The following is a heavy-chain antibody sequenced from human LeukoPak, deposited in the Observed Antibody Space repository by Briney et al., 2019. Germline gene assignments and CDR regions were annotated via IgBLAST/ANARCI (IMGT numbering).Heavy chain of an antibody. J-gene: IGHJ4*02. CDR1: GFTFDSYG. Sequence: PGGSLRLSCAASGFTFDSYGMHWVRQAPGKGLEWVAVISYDGNNKYYANSVKGRFTISRDNSKNTLYLQMNSLRAEDTAVYYCTRERDLSLYYFDYWGQETLVTVSS. V-gene: IGHV3-30*03. CDR2: ISYDGNNK. CDR3: TRERDLSLYYFDY.